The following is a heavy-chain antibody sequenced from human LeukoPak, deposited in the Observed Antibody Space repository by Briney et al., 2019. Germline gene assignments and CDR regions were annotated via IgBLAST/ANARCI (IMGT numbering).Heavy chain of an antibody. V-gene: IGHV3-9*01. CDR2: ISWNSGSL. Sequence: GGSLRLSCTTSGFTFVEHAMHWVRQAPGKGLEWVSGISWNSGSLDYADSVKGRFSISRDNAKNSLYLQMNSLRADDTAVYYCASLGNWGQGTLVTVSS. J-gene: IGHJ4*02. D-gene: IGHD1-1*01. CDR1: GFTFVEHA. CDR3: ASLGN.